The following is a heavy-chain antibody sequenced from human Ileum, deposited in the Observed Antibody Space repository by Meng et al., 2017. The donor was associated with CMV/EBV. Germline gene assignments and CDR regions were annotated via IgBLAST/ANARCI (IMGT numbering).Heavy chain of an antibody. D-gene: IGHD1-1*01. V-gene: IGHV3-23*01. CDR3: AKRRTGNFDY. J-gene: IGHJ4*02. Sequence: GESLKISCAASGFTLSSYAMILGRQAPGKGLECVSAISGSGDGTYYADSVKGRFTISRDNSKNTLYLQMNSLRAEDTAVYYCAKRRTGNFDYWGQGTLVTVSS. CDR2: ISGSGDGT. CDR1: GFTLSSYA.